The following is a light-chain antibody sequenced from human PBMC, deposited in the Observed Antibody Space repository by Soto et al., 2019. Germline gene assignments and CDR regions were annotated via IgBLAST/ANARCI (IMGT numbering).Light chain of an antibody. CDR2: DAS. Sequence: EIVLTQSPATLSLSPGERATLSCRASQSVSSYLAWYQQKPGQAPRILIYDASNRATGIPARFSGSGSGTDFTLTISNLEPDDFAVYYCQQRSNWPPVTFGQGTRLEIK. V-gene: IGKV3-11*01. J-gene: IGKJ2*01. CDR1: QSVSSY. CDR3: QQRSNWPPVT.